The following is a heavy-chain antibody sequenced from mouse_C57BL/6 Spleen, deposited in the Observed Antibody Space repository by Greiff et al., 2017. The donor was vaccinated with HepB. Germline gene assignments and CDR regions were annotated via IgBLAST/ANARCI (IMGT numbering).Heavy chain of an antibody. Sequence: EVQLQQSGPELVKPGASVKMSCKASGYTFTDYNMHWVKQSHGKSLEWIGYINPNNGGTSYNQKFKGKATLTVNKSSSTAYMELRRLTSEDSAVYYCASNLQLGYYFDDWGQGTTLTVSS. CDR2: INPNNGGT. J-gene: IGHJ2*01. V-gene: IGHV1-22*01. CDR1: GYTFTDYN. CDR3: ASNLQLGYYFDD. D-gene: IGHD4-1*02.